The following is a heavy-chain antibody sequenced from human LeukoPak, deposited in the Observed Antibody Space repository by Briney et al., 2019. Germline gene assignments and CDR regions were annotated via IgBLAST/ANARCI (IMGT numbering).Heavy chain of an antibody. CDR3: ARSRYDDY. J-gene: IGHJ4*02. D-gene: IGHD2-15*01. CDR1: GFTLRSYW. Sequence: PGGSLRLSCAASGFTLRSYWMNSVRQAPGKGLEWVANIKQDGSEKYYVDSVKGRFTISRDNAKNSLYLQMDGLRAEDTAVYYCARSRYDDYWGQGTLVTVSS. V-gene: IGHV3-7*01. CDR2: IKQDGSEK.